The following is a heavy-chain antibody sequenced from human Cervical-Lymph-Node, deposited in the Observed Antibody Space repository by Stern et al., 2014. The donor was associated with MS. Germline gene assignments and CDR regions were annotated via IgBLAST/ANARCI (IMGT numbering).Heavy chain of an antibody. D-gene: IGHD5-18*01. CDR3: ARPGDDTAKYGLDV. J-gene: IGHJ6*02. CDR1: GYSFATYW. V-gene: IGHV5-51*03. CDR2: IFPGDSDP. Sequence: EVQLVESGAEVKKPGESLKISCKGSGYSFATYWIGWGRQMPGKGLEWMGIIFPGDSDPRYSPSFQGQVTISADKSISTAYLHWSSLKASDTAMYYCARPGDDTAKYGLDVWGQGTTVTVSS.